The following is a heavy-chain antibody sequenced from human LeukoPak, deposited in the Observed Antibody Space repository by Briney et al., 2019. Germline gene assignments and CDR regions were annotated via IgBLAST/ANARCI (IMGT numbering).Heavy chain of an antibody. CDR3: AKDPKYDSSGYYDY. CDR2: ISWNSGSI. Sequence: GGSLRLSCAASGFTVSSNYMSWVRQAPGKGLEWVSGISWNSGSIGYADSVKGRFTISRDNAKNSLYLQMNSLRAEDTALYYCAKDPKYDSSGYYDYWGQGTLVTVSS. J-gene: IGHJ4*02. V-gene: IGHV3-9*01. D-gene: IGHD3-22*01. CDR1: GFTVSSNY.